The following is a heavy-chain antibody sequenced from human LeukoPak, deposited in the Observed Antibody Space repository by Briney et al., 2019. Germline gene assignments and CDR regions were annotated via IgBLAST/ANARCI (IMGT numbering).Heavy chain of an antibody. D-gene: IGHD2-2*01. CDR3: AKDLGCSSTSCSGSDY. CDR1: GFTFSKYA. V-gene: IGHV3-23*01. CDR2: VNDRGTGT. J-gene: IGHJ4*02. Sequence: GGSLRLSCAASGFTFSKYAMSWVRQAPGKGLEWVSTVNDRGTGTYYADSVKGRFTISRDNSKNTLYLQMNSLRAEDTAVYYCAKDLGCSSTSCSGSDYWGQGTLVTVSS.